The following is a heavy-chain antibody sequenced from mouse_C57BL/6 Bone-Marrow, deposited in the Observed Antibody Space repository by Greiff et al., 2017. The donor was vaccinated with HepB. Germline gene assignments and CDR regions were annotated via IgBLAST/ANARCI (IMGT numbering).Heavy chain of an antibody. Sequence: DVKLVESGGGLVKPGGSLKLSCAASGFTFSDYGMHWVRQAPEKGLEWVAYISSGSSTIYYADTVKGRFTISRDNAKNTLFLQMTSLRSEDTALYYCAPYYDYFDYWGQGTTLTVSS. V-gene: IGHV5-17*01. CDR1: GFTFSDYG. CDR3: APYYDYFDY. J-gene: IGHJ2*01. CDR2: ISSGSSTI. D-gene: IGHD2-10*01.